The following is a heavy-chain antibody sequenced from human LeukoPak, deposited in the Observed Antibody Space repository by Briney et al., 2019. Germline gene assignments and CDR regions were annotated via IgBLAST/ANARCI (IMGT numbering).Heavy chain of an antibody. D-gene: IGHD1-26*01. CDR2: INPSGGST. CDR1: GYTFTSYY. CDR3: ATTSPPERYRGTPIDP. Sequence: ASVKVSCKASGYTFTSYYMHWVRQAPGQGLEWMGIINPSGGSTSYAQKFQGRVTMTRDMSTSTVYMELSSLRSEDTAVYYCATTSPPERYRGTPIDPWGQGTLVTVSS. J-gene: IGHJ5*02. V-gene: IGHV1-46*01.